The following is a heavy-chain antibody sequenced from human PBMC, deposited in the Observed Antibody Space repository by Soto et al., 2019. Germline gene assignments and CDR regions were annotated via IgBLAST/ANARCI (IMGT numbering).Heavy chain of an antibody. CDR3: ARANDYSDYPWISPWFGP. J-gene: IGHJ5*02. V-gene: IGHV4-34*01. Sequence: PSETLSLTCAVSGGSFSGYYWSWIRQPPGKGLEWIGEINDSGYTNNNPSLKSRVTISVDTSKNQFSLKLTSVTAADTAVYYCARANDYSDYPWISPWFGPWAQGTPVTVSS. CDR2: INDSGYT. D-gene: IGHD4-17*01. CDR1: GGSFSGYY.